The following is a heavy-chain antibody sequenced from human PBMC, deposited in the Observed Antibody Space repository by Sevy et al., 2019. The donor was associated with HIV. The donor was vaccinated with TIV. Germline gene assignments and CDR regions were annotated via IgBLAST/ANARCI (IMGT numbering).Heavy chain of an antibody. CDR1: GFTFSVYW. V-gene: IGHV3-7*01. CDR3: AHETIGRFDS. Sequence: GGSLRLSCAASGFTFSVYWMNWVRQATGKGLEWVANIKGDGSDKHYVDSVEGRFTISRDNGKNLLYLQMNSLRVEDTAVYYCAHETIGRFDSWGQGTLVTVSS. D-gene: IGHD3-16*01. CDR2: IKGDGSDK. J-gene: IGHJ4*02.